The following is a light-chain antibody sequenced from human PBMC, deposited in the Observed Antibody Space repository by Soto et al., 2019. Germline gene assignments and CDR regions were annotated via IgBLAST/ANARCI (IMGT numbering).Light chain of an antibody. Sequence: QSALTQPASVSGYPGQSITISCTGTSSDVGVYNYVSWYQQHPDKAPKLMIYEVSNRPSGVSNRFSGSKSGNTASLTISGLQAEDEADYYCSSYTSSNTLVFGGGTKLTVL. CDR3: SSYTSSNTLV. V-gene: IGLV2-14*01. CDR2: EVS. J-gene: IGLJ2*01. CDR1: SSDVGVYNY.